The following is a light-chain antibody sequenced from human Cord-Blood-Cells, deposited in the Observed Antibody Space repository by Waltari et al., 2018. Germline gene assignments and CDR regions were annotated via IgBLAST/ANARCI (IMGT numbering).Light chain of an antibody. Sequence: QSALTQPASVSGSPGQSITISCTGTSSDVGGYNYFSWYQQHPGKAPNLMIYDVSKRPSGVPNRFSGSKSGNTASLTISGLQAEDEADYYCSSYTSSSTYVFGTGTKVTVL. V-gene: IGLV2-14*01. CDR1: SSDVGGYNY. CDR3: SSYTSSSTYV. J-gene: IGLJ1*01. CDR2: DVS.